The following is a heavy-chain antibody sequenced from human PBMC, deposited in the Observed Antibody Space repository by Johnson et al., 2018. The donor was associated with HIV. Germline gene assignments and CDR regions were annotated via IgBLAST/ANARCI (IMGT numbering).Heavy chain of an antibody. CDR1: GFTFSSYG. Sequence: QVQLVESGGGVVQPGRSLRLSCAASGFTFSSYGMHWVRQAPGKGLEWVAFIRYDGSNEDYADSVKGRFTISRDNSKNTLYLQMNSLRAEDTAVYYCARDNIVATADDAFDIWGQGTTVTVSS. CDR3: ARDNIVATADDAFDI. CDR2: IRYDGSNE. J-gene: IGHJ3*02. D-gene: IGHD5-12*01. V-gene: IGHV3-30*02.